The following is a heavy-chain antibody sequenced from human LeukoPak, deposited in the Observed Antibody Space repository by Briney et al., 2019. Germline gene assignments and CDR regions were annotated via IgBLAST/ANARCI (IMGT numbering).Heavy chain of an antibody. CDR3: TTLGAFDY. CDR2: ISSSGTTI. D-gene: IGHD4/OR15-4a*01. J-gene: IGHJ4*02. CDR1: GFTFSSYE. Sequence: GGSLRLSCAASGFTFSSYEMNWVRQAPGKGLEWVSYISSSGTTIYYADSVKGRFTISRDNAKNSLFLQMNSLKTEDTAVYYCTTLGAFDYWGLGTLVTVSS. V-gene: IGHV3-48*03.